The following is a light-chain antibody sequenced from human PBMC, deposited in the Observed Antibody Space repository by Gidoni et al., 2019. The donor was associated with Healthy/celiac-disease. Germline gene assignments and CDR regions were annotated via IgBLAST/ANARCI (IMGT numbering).Light chain of an antibody. V-gene: IGKV3-11*01. CDR3: QQRSNWPPVYT. CDR2: DAS. CDR1: QSVSSY. J-gene: IGKJ2*01. Sequence: EIVFTQSPATLSLSPGERATLSCRASQSVSSYLAWYQQKPGQAPRLLIYDASNRATGIPARFSGSGYGTDFTLNISSLEPEDFAVYYCQQRSNWPPVYTFGQGTKLEIK.